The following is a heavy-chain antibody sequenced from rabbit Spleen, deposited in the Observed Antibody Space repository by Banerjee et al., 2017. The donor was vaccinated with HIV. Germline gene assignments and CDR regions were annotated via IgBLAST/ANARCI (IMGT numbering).Heavy chain of an antibody. D-gene: IGHD8-1*01. CDR1: GFSFSSNYY. V-gene: IGHV1S45*01. Sequence: EQLVESGRGLVQPEGSLTLTCTASGFSFSSNYYMCWVRQAPGKGLEWIACFYTGSGSTYYASWAKGRFTFSKSSSTTVTLQMTSLTVADTATYFCARDTGSSFSSYGMDLWGPGTLVTVS. CDR3: ARDTGSSFSSYGMDL. CDR2: FYTGSGST. J-gene: IGHJ6*01.